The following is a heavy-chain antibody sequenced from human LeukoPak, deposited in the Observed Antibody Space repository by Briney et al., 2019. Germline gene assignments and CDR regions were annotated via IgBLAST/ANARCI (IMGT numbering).Heavy chain of an antibody. CDR3: ARGDTIFGVVEPYYFDY. D-gene: IGHD3-3*01. J-gene: IGHJ4*02. CDR2: IKQDGSEK. CDR1: GSTFSSYW. Sequence: GGSLRLSCAASGSTFSSYWMSWVRQAPGKGLEWVANIKQDGSEKYYVDSVKGRFTISRDNAKNSLYLQMNSLRAEDTAVYYCARGDTIFGVVEPYYFDYWGQGTLVTVSS. V-gene: IGHV3-7*04.